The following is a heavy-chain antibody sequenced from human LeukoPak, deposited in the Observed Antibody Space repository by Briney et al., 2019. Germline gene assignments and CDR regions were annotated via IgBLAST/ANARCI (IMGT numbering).Heavy chain of an antibody. CDR2: MKQDGSEI. CDR3: ARSTGWYPDY. D-gene: IGHD6-19*01. CDR1: GFRFSDYW. Sequence: PGGSLRLSCVGSGFRFSDYWMAWVRQAPGKGLEWVANMKQDGSEINYLDPVKGRFTISRVNAKNSLYLQMNSLRVEDTALYYCARSTGWYPDYWGQGTLVTVSS. J-gene: IGHJ4*02. V-gene: IGHV3-7*03.